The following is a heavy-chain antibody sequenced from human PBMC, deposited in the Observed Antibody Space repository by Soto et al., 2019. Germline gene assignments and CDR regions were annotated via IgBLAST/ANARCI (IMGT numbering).Heavy chain of an antibody. J-gene: IGHJ4*02. CDR1: GGTFSGFY. Sequence: SETLSLTCAVYGGTFSGFYWSWVRQPPGRGLEWIGEIDHRGSTSYNPSLKSRLTMSLDTSNNQLSLKLNSVTAADTAIYYCARGGEHGSGTYYIFDYWGQGTLVTVSS. CDR3: ARGGEHGSGTYYIFDY. CDR2: IDHRGST. D-gene: IGHD3-10*01. V-gene: IGHV4-34*01.